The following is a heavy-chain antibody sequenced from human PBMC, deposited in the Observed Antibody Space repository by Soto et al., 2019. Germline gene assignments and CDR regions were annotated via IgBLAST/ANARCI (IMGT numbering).Heavy chain of an antibody. CDR2: IWYDGSNK. CDR1: GFTFSSYG. Sequence: QVQLVESGGGVVQPGRSLRLSCAASGFTFSSYGMHWVRQAPGKGLEWVAVIWYDGSNKYYADSVKGRFTISRDNSKNTLYLQMNSLRAEDTAVYYCARVGAPYYYYYMDVCGKGTTVTVSS. CDR3: ARVGAPYYYYYMDV. J-gene: IGHJ6*03. V-gene: IGHV3-33*01.